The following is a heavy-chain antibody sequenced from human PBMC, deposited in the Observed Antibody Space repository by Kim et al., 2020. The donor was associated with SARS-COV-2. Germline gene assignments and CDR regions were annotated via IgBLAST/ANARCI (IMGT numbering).Heavy chain of an antibody. Sequence: SVKVSCKASGGTFSSYAISWVRQAPGQGLEWMGGIIPIFGTANYAQKFQGRVTITADESTSTAYMELSSLRSEDTAVYYCATRSSYYYDSSGFTFQHWGQGTLVTVSS. CDR2: IIPIFGTA. V-gene: IGHV1-69*13. CDR3: ATRSSYYYDSSGFTFQH. J-gene: IGHJ1*01. D-gene: IGHD3-22*01. CDR1: GGTFSSYA.